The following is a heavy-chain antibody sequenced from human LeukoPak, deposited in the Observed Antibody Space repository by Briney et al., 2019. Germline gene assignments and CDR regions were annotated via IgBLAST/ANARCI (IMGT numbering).Heavy chain of an antibody. J-gene: IGHJ4*02. CDR3: ARKLGVVTTIPHFDY. CDR2: ISYSGKI. Sequence: SETLSLTCSVSGGSITSGGYFWTWIRQRPGKVLEWIGYISYSGKINYNPSLKSRVTISADTSKNLFSLSLTSVTAADTAAYYCARKLGVVTTIPHFDYWGQGTLVTVSS. V-gene: IGHV4-31*03. D-gene: IGHD2-21*02. CDR1: GGSITSGGYF.